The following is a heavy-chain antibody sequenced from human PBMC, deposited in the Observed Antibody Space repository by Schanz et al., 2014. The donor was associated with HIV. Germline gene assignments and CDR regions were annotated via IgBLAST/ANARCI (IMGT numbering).Heavy chain of an antibody. D-gene: IGHD4-17*01. CDR2: ISYDGSNK. J-gene: IGHJ4*02. V-gene: IGHV3-30*03. CDR1: GFTFSTYG. CDR3: YGDESGY. Sequence: VQLVESGGGLVQPGRSLRLSCAASGFTFSTYGMHWVRQAPGKWLEWVAFISYDGSNKYYADSVKGRFTISRDNSKNTLYLQMNSLRAEDTAVYYCYGDESGYWGQGTLVTVSS.